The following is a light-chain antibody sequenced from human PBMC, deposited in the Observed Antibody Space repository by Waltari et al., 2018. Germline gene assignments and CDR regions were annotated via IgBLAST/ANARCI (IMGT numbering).Light chain of an antibody. CDR3: MQALHTPPT. V-gene: IGKV2-28*01. CDR2: LSF. CDR1: QSLLHSDGYNY. J-gene: IGKJ1*01. Sequence: EIVMTQSPLSLPVTPGEPASTSCRSSQSLLHSDGYNYLNWYLQKPGQSPQLLIYLSFIRASGVPDRFTGSGAGTDFTLKISRVEAEDVGFYYCMQALHTPPTFGQGTRAEIK.